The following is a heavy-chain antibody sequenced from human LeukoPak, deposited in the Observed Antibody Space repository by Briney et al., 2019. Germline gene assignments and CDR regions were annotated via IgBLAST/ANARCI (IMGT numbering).Heavy chain of an antibody. V-gene: IGHV1-8*01. CDR1: GYTFTSYD. Sequence: GASVKVSCKASGYTFTSYDINWVRQATGQGLEWMGWMNPNSGNTGYAQNFQGRVTMTRNTSISTAYMELSSLRSEDTAVYYCARPYGTSGRSPNDAFDIWGQGTMVMVSS. CDR2: MNPNSGNT. J-gene: IGHJ3*02. CDR3: ARPYGTSGRSPNDAFDI. D-gene: IGHD2-8*01.